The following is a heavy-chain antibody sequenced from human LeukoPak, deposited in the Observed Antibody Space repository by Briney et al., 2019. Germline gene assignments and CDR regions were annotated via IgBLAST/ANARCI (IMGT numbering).Heavy chain of an antibody. V-gene: IGHV1-3*01. D-gene: IGHD2-2*01. CDR2: INAGNGNT. Sequence: GASVKVSCKASGYTFTTYAMYWVRQAPGQRLEWMGWINAGNGNTKYSQKFQGRVTITRDTSARTAYMELSSLTSEDTAVYYCARGGGYCSSTSCRDPYFDYWGQGTLVTVSS. CDR3: ARGGGYCSSTSCRDPYFDY. J-gene: IGHJ4*02. CDR1: GYTFTTYA.